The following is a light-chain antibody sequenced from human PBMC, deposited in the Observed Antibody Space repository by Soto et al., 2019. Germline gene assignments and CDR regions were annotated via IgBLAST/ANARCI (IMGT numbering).Light chain of an antibody. CDR2: EVS. CDR3: SSFISVSTLV. V-gene: IGLV2-14*01. Sequence: QSVLTQPASVSGSPGQSIAISCTGTGSDVGGCNCVSWYQQHPGKAPRLMIYEVSNRPSGVSNRFSGSKSGNTASLTISGLQAEDEADYFCSSFISVSTLVFGTGTKVTVL. CDR1: GSDVGGCNC. J-gene: IGLJ1*01.